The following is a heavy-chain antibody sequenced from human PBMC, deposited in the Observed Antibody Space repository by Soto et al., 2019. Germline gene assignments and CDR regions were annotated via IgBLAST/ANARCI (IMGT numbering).Heavy chain of an antibody. V-gene: IGHV3-30*18. D-gene: IGHD3-10*01. CDR3: AKDFKVSGSHYGTLNYYYGMDV. CDR1: GFTFSTYG. CDR2: ISYDGYLK. J-gene: IGHJ6*02. Sequence: PRGSLRLSCAASGFTFSTYGMQWVRQAPGKGLEWVAVISYDGYLKYYVDAVKGRFTVARDNSKNTLFLEMNSLRVEDTAVYFCAKDFKVSGSHYGTLNYYYGMDVWGQGTTVTVSS.